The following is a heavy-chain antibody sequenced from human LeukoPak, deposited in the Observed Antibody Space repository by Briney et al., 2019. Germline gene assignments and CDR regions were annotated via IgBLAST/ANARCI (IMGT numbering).Heavy chain of an antibody. CDR1: GGSFSGYY. CDR2: INHSGST. J-gene: IGHJ6*02. CDR3: ARDSDYDSSGMDV. D-gene: IGHD3-22*01. Sequence: SETLSLTCAVYGGSFSGYYWSWIRQPPGKGLEWIGEINHSGSTNYNPSLKSRVTISVDTSKNQFSLKLSSVTAADTAVYYCARDSDYDSSGMDVWGQGTTVTVSS. V-gene: IGHV4-34*01.